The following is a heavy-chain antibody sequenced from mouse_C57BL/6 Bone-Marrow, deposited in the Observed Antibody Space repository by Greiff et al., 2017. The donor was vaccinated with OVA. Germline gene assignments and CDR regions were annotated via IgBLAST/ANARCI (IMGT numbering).Heavy chain of an antibody. V-gene: IGHV1-19*01. CDR3: APNGYPSWFAY. CDR2: INPYNGGT. D-gene: IGHD2-2*01. J-gene: IGHJ3*01. CDR1: GYTFTDYY. Sequence: EVQLVESGPVLVKPGASVKMSCKASGYTFTDYYMNWVTQSHGKSLEWIGVINPYNGGTSYNQKFKGKATLTVDKSSSTAYMELNSLTSEDSAVYYCAPNGYPSWFAYWGQGTLVTVSA.